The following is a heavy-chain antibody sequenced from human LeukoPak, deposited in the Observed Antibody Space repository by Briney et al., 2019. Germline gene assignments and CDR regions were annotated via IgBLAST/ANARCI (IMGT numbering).Heavy chain of an antibody. D-gene: IGHD3-22*01. CDR1: GFTFNNYW. V-gene: IGHV3-74*01. CDR2: INRVGSNT. CDR3: AKAAYYYDSSAFDY. Sequence: PGGSLRLSCAASGFTFNNYWMHWVRQAPGKGLVWVSRINRVGSNTDYADSVKGRFTISRDNAKNSLYLQMNSLRAEDTALYYCAKAAYYYDSSAFDYWGQGTLVTVSS. J-gene: IGHJ4*02.